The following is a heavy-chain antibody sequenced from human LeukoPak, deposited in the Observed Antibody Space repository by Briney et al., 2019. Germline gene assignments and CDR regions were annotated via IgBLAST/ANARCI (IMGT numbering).Heavy chain of an antibody. D-gene: IGHD3-22*01. V-gene: IGHV1-24*01. CDR2: FDPEDGET. J-gene: IGHJ4*02. Sequence: ASVRVSCKVSGYTLTELSMHWVRQAPGKGLEWMGGFDPEDGETIYAQKFQGRVTMTEDTSTDTAYMELSSLRSEDTAVYYCATEGLYDSSGYWYYFDYWGQGTLVTVSS. CDR3: ATEGLYDSSGYWYYFDY. CDR1: GYTLTELS.